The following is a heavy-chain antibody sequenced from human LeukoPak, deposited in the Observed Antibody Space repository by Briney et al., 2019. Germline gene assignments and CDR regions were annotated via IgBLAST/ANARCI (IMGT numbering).Heavy chain of an antibody. CDR2: IYYSGST. Sequence: GSLRLSCAASGFTFSSYWMSWIRQPPGKGLEWIGSIYYSGSTYYNPSLKSRVTISVDTSKNQFSLKLSSVTAADTAVYYCARLSPALRLAQQGVDYWGQGTLVTVSS. CDR3: ARLSPALRLAQQGVDY. J-gene: IGHJ4*02. V-gene: IGHV4-39*01. CDR1: GFTFSSYW. D-gene: IGHD6-13*01.